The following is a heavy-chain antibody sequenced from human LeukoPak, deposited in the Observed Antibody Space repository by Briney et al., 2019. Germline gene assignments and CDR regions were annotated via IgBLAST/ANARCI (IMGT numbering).Heavy chain of an antibody. CDR1: GFTFSSYS. D-gene: IGHD2-2*01. CDR3: ARDAGEGPLVVPAAMHLDY. CDR2: ISSSSSYI. J-gene: IGHJ4*02. V-gene: IGHV3-21*01. Sequence: TGGSLRLSCAASGFTFSSYSMNWVRQAPGKGLEWVSSISSSSSYIYYADSVKGRFTISRDNAKNSLYLQMNSLRAEDTAVYYCARDAGEGPLVVPAAMHLDYWGQGTLVTVSS.